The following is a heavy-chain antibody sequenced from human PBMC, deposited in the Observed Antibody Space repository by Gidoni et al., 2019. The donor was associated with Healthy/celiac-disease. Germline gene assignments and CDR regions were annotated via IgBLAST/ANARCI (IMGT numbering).Heavy chain of an antibody. CDR3: ARDLYAIFDP. J-gene: IGHJ5*02. D-gene: IGHD2-2*01. CDR1: GAPFSSYA. CDR2: IIPIFGTA. Sequence: QVQLVQSGAEVKKPGSSVQFSCKSSGAPFSSYAISWVRQAPGQGLEWMGGIIPIFGTANYAQKFQGRVTITADESTSTAYMELSSLRSEDTAVYYCARDLYAIFDPWGQGTLVTVSS. V-gene: IGHV1-69*01.